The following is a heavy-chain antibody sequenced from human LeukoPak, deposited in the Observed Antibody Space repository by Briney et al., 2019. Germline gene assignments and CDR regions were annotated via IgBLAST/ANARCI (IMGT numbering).Heavy chain of an antibody. V-gene: IGHV3-11*01. CDR3: ARSGDGSGWYPFDY. D-gene: IGHD6-19*01. CDR2: ISSSADTK. Sequence: PGGSLRLSCAASGFTFSDYYMSWIRQAPGKGLECVSSISSSADTKDYADSVKGRFTISRDNAKNSLSLQLNSLRAEDTAVYYCARSGDGSGWYPFDYWGQGTLVTVSS. CDR1: GFTFSDYY. J-gene: IGHJ4*02.